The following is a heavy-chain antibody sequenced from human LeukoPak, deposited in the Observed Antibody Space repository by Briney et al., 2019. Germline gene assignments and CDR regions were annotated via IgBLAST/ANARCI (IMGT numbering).Heavy chain of an antibody. CDR2: INHSGST. V-gene: IGHV4-34*01. Sequence: SETLSLTCAVYGGSFSGYYWSWTRQPPGKGLEWIGKINHSGSTNYNPPLKSRVTISVDTSKNQFSLKLSSVTAADTAVYYCARVGRRPGARYYYYYYMDVWGKGTTVTVPS. J-gene: IGHJ6*03. CDR1: GGSFSGYY. CDR3: ARVGRRPGARYYYYYYMDV. D-gene: IGHD1-26*01.